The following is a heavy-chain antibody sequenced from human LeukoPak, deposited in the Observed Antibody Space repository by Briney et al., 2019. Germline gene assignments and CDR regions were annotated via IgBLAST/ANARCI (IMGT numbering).Heavy chain of an antibody. J-gene: IGHJ4*02. CDR1: GFTFSTYA. CDR3: ARGGSGSYYGVYFDY. V-gene: IGHV3-30*03. Sequence: PGGSLRLSCAASGFTFSTYAMHWLRQAPGKGLEWVAVISYDGSNKYYADSVKGRFTISRDSSKNTLYLQMNSLRAEDTAVYYCARGGSGSYYGVYFDYWGQGTLVTVSS. CDR2: ISYDGSNK. D-gene: IGHD3-10*01.